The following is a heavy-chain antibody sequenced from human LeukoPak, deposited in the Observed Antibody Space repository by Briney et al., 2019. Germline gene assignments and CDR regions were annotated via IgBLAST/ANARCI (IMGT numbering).Heavy chain of an antibody. CDR2: ISRSSSYT. V-gene: IGHV3-11*05. D-gene: IGHD3-9*01. CDR3: ARALTGYSAIDY. CDR1: GFTFSDYY. Sequence: PGGSLRLSCAATGFTFSDYYMSWIRQVPGKGLEWVSYISRSSSYTNYADSVKGRFTSSRDNAKNSLYLQMNSLRAEDTAVYYCARALTGYSAIDYWGQGTLVTVSS. J-gene: IGHJ4*02.